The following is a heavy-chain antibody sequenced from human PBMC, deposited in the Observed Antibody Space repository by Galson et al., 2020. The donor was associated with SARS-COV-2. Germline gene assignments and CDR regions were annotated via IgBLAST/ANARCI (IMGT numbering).Heavy chain of an antibody. V-gene: IGHV4-61*02. CDR3: AKGPVAGTGF. J-gene: IGHJ4*02. CDR2: IHTSGGT. CDR1: GASISSGSYY. D-gene: IGHD6-19*01. Sequence: SETLSLTCTVSGASISSGSYYWSWVRQPPGKGLEWIGRIHTSGGTDYNPSLRSRVSISIDTSKNHFSLTLSAVTAADTAVYYCAKGPVAGTGFWGPGTLVTVSS.